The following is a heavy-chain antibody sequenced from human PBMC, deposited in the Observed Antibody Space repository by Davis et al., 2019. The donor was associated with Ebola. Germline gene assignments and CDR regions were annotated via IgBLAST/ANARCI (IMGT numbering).Heavy chain of an antibody. CDR2: IHHSGTT. Sequence: SETLSLTCAVYGGSVSGYYWSWIRQAPGKGLEWIAYIHHSGTTNYNPSLKSRLTISVDTSKNQFSLRLNSVTAADTAVYYCARGTMYSSGWYFDFWGQGTLVTVSS. D-gene: IGHD6-19*01. CDR1: GGSVSGYY. CDR3: ARGTMYSSGWYFDF. J-gene: IGHJ4*02. V-gene: IGHV4-59*02.